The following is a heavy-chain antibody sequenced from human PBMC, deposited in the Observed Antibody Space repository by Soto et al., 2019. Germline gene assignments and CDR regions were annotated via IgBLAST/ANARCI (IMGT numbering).Heavy chain of an antibody. Sequence: PGRSLRLSCAASGFAFTGYAMAWVRQAPGKGLEWVSSISGSGGSTYYADSVKGRFTISRDNSKNTLFLQMNSLRAEDTALYYCAKDRQWMLPYHFDSWGQGTLVTVSS. CDR2: ISGSGGST. CDR3: AKDRQWMLPYHFDS. J-gene: IGHJ4*02. CDR1: GFAFTGYA. D-gene: IGHD6-19*01. V-gene: IGHV3-23*01.